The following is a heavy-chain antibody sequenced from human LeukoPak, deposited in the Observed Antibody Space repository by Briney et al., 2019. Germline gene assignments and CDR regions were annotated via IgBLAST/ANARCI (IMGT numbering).Heavy chain of an antibody. D-gene: IGHD3-22*01. Sequence: GESLKISCKGSGYSFSNYWIGWVRQMPGRGLEWMGLIYPGDSNTKYSPSFQGQVTISADKSITTAYLQWSSLKASDSALYYCVRRAGDSNGLYYNFDNWGQGTLVTVSS. J-gene: IGHJ4*02. CDR2: IYPGDSNT. CDR1: GYSFSNYW. V-gene: IGHV5-51*01. CDR3: VRRAGDSNGLYYNFDN.